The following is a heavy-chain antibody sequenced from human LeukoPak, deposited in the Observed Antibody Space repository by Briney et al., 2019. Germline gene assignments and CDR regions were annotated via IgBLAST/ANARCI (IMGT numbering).Heavy chain of an antibody. J-gene: IGHJ3*02. Sequence: GGSLRLSCAASGFTFSSYSMNWVRQAPGKGLEWVSSISSSSSYIYYADSVKGRFTISRDNAKNSLYLQMNSLRAEDTAVYYCASKEYSSSPDAFDIWGQGTMVTVSS. D-gene: IGHD6-6*01. CDR2: ISSSSSYI. CDR3: ASKEYSSSPDAFDI. V-gene: IGHV3-21*01. CDR1: GFTFSSYS.